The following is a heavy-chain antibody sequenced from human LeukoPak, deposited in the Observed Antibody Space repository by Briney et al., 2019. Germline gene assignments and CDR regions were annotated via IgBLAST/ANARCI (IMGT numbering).Heavy chain of an antibody. D-gene: IGHD6-19*01. V-gene: IGHV3-20*04. J-gene: IGHJ2*01. CDR2: INWNGGST. Sequence: PGGSLRLSCAASGFTFVDYDMTWVRQAPGKGLEWVSGINWNGGSTGYADSVRGRFTISRDNAKNSLYLQMNSLRAEDTALYYCARSFDDSSGWYNWYFDLWGRGTLVTVSS. CDR1: GFTFVDYD. CDR3: ARSFDDSSGWYNWYFDL.